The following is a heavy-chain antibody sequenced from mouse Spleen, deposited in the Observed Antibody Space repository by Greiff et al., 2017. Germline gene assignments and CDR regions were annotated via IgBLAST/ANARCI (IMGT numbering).Heavy chain of an antibody. CDR2: IDPSDSYT. Sequence: QVQLQQPGAELVMPGASVKLSCKASGYTFTSYWMHWVKQRPGQGLEWIGEIDPSDSYTNYNQKFKGKATLTVDKSSSTAYMQLSSLTSEDSAVYYCLRYFDYWGQGTTLTVSS. J-gene: IGHJ2*01. CDR3: LRYFDY. CDR1: GYTFTSYW. V-gene: IGHV1-69*01. D-gene: IGHD1-1*01.